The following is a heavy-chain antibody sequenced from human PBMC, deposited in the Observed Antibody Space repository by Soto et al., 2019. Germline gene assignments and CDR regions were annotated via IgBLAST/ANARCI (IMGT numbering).Heavy chain of an antibody. D-gene: IGHD6-19*01. CDR3: AKDRGRSVAGGSIYAFDI. CDR2: ISWNSGSI. CDR1: GFTFDDYA. Sequence: EVQLVESGGGLVQPGRSLRLSCAASGFTFDDYAMHWVRQAPGKGLECVSGISWNSGSIGYADSVKGRFTISRDNAKNSLYLQMNSLRAEDTALYYCAKDRGRSVAGGSIYAFDIWGQGTMVTVSS. V-gene: IGHV3-9*01. J-gene: IGHJ3*02.